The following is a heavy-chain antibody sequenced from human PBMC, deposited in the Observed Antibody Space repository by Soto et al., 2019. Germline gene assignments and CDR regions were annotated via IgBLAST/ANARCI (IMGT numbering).Heavy chain of an antibody. J-gene: IGHJ4*02. CDR1: GGSISSGGYY. CDR2: IYYSGST. CDR3: ARWPQLEPRFDY. V-gene: IGHV4-31*03. D-gene: IGHD1-1*01. Sequence: QVQLQESGPGLVKPSQTLSLTCSVSGGSISSGGYYWSWIRQHPGKGLEWIGYIYYSGSTYYNPSLKSRVXIXVNXSKNQFSLKLSSVTAADTAVYYCARWPQLEPRFDYWGQGTLVTVSS.